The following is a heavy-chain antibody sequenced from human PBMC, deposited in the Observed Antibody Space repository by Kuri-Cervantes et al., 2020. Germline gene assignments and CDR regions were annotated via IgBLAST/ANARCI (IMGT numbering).Heavy chain of an antibody. CDR1: GGSISSSSYY. D-gene: IGHD3-22*01. V-gene: IGHV4-39*01. CDR3: ARQPGGYDTPPGAFDI. Sequence: SETLSLTCTVSGGSISSSSYYWGWIRQPPGKGLEWIGSIYYSGSTYYNPSLKSRVTISVDTSKDHFSLSLISVTAADTAVYYCARQPGGYDTPPGAFDIWGQGTMVTVSS. J-gene: IGHJ3*02. CDR2: IYYSGST.